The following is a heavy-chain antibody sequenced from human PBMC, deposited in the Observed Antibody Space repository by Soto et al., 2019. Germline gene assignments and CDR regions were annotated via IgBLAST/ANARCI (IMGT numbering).Heavy chain of an antibody. D-gene: IGHD4-17*01. V-gene: IGHV4-61*01. CDR1: GGSVSSGSYY. CDR2: IYYSGST. Sequence: QVQLQESGPGLVKPSETLSLTCTVSGGSVSSGSYYWSWIRQPPGKGLEWIGYIYYSGSTNYNPSLKSRVTISVDTSKNPFSLKLSSVTAADTAVYYCAREVTVTTFDAFDIWGQGTMVTVSS. J-gene: IGHJ3*02. CDR3: AREVTVTTFDAFDI.